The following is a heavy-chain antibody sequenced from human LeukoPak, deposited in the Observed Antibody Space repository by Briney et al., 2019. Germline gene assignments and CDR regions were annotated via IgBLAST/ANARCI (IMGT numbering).Heavy chain of an antibody. CDR2: INPSGAGT. V-gene: IGHV1-46*01. CDR1: GYTFTSYY. J-gene: IGHJ4*02. D-gene: IGHD6-6*01. CDR3: AREGSSSSLAH. Sequence: ASVKVSCKAFGYTFTSYYMHWVRQAPGQGLEWMGIINPSGAGTSYAQKFQGRVTMTRDTSTSTAYMELSSLGSEDTAVYYCAREGSSSSLAHWGQGTLVTVSS.